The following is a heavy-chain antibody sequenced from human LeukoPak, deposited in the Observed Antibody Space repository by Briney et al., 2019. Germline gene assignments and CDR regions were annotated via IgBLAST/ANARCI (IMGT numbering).Heavy chain of an antibody. J-gene: IGHJ5*02. Sequence: ASVKVSCKSSGGTFSSYTINWVRQAPGQGLEWMGGIIPIFGTANYAQKFQGRVAIIADESTSTAYMELSSLRSEDTAVYYFARGAVPYSTSSRITPWGQGTLVTVSS. CDR3: ARGAVPYSTSSRITP. D-gene: IGHD6-6*01. CDR1: GGTFSSYT. CDR2: IIPIFGTA. V-gene: IGHV1-69*13.